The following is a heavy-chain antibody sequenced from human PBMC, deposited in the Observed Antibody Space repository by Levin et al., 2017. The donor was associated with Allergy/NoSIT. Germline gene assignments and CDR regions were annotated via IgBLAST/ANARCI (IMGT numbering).Heavy chain of an antibody. V-gene: IGHV3-48*02. D-gene: IGHD2/OR15-2a*01. CDR3: AGMKRNILQAFGI. CDR2: ISSSSSSI. Sequence: GGSLRLSCVASGVAFGSYSMNWVRQAPGRGLEWFSYISSSSSSIAYADSGKGRFTISRDNAKNSLFLQMNSLRDEDTAVYFCAGMKRNILQAFGIWGQGTMVTVSS. CDR1: GVAFGSYS. J-gene: IGHJ3*02.